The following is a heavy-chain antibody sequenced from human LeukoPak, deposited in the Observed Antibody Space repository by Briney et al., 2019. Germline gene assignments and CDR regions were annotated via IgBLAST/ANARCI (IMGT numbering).Heavy chain of an antibody. J-gene: IGHJ4*02. D-gene: IGHD2-15*01. CDR1: DGSINSFY. CDR2: IYYSGAT. CDR3: ARDRYCSGGSCYYFDY. Sequence: PSETLSLTCTVSDGSINSFYCSWIRQPPGKGLEWIGYIYYSGATNYNPSLKSRVAISADTSKNQFSLKLSSVTAADTAVYYCARDRYCSGGSCYYFDYWGQGTLVTVSS. V-gene: IGHV4-59*12.